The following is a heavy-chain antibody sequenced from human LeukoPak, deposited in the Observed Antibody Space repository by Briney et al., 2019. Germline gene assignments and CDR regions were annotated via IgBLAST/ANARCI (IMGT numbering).Heavy chain of an antibody. CDR2: IYHSGST. D-gene: IGHD3-10*01. J-gene: IGHJ4*02. CDR3: ARDGYYGSGSYYD. Sequence: SETLSLTCTVSGYSISSGYYWGWIRQPPGKGLEWIGSIYHSGSTYYNPSLKSRVTISVDTSKNQFSLKLSSVTAADTAVYYCARDGYYGSGSYYDWGQGTLVTVSS. CDR1: GYSISSGYY. V-gene: IGHV4-38-2*02.